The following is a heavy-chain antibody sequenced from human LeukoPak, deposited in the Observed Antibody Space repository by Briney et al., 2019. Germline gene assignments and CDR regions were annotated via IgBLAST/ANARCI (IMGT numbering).Heavy chain of an antibody. J-gene: IGHJ4*02. D-gene: IGHD3-22*01. V-gene: IGHV1-69*13. Sequence: ASVKVSCKASGGTFSSYAISWVRQAPGQGLEWMGGIIPIFGTANYAQKFQGRVTITADESTSTAYMELSSLRSEDTAVYYCASAASYYYDSSGYHLDYWGQGTLVTVSS. CDR1: GGTFSSYA. CDR3: ASAASYYYDSSGYHLDY. CDR2: IIPIFGTA.